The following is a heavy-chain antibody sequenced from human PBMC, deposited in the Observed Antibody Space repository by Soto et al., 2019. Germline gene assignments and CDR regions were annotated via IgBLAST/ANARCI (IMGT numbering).Heavy chain of an antibody. V-gene: IGHV3-23*01. CDR1: GFSVSDYA. D-gene: IGHD2-8*01. CDR3: TKSRRSVLMVYGFGGMDV. Sequence: GSLRLSCAASGFSVSDYAMSWVRQAPGKGLEWVSSISGSGDGTYYGDSVKGRFTLSRDTSQKTLYLQMNNLRGEDTAVYFCTKSRRSVLMVYGFGGMDVWGRGTTVTVSS. J-gene: IGHJ6*02. CDR2: ISGSGDGT.